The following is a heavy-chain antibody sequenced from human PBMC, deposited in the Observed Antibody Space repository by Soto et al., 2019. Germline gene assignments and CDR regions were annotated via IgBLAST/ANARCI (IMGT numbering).Heavy chain of an antibody. CDR3: ARQYCSSTSCYREDAFDI. D-gene: IGHD2-2*02. CDR1: GYSFTSYW. CDR2: IYPGDSDT. J-gene: IGHJ3*02. V-gene: IGHV5-51*01. Sequence: RGESLKISCKGSGYSFTSYWIGWVRQMPGKGLEWMGIIYPGDSDTRYSPSFQGQVTISADKSISTAYLQWSSLKASDTAMYYCARQYCSSTSCYREDAFDIWGQGTMVTVSS.